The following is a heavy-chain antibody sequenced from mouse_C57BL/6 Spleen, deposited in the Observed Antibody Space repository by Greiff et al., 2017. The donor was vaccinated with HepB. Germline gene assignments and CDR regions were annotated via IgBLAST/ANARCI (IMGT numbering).Heavy chain of an antibody. CDR3: ARRVLDYYGSSYDFDY. J-gene: IGHJ2*01. CDR2: INPNNGGP. CDR1: GYTFTDYN. D-gene: IGHD1-1*01. Sequence: VQLQQSGPELVKPGASVKMSCKASGYTFTDYNIHWVKQSHGKSLEWIGYINPNNGGPNYNQKFKGKATLTVNKSSSTAYMELRSLTSEDSAVYYCARRVLDYYGSSYDFDYWGQGTTLTVSS. V-gene: IGHV1-22*01.